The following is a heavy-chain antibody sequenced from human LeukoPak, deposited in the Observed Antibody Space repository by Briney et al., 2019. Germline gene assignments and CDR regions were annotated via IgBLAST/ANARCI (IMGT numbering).Heavy chain of an antibody. Sequence: GGSLRLSCAASGFTFSSYAMHWVRQASGKGLEWEAVISYDGSNKYYADSVKGRFTISRDNSKNTLYLQMNSLRAEDTAVYYCARVLSRVVVVPAAIGYWGQGTLVTVSS. CDR3: ARVLSRVVVVPAAIGY. V-gene: IGHV3-30-3*01. CDR2: ISYDGSNK. D-gene: IGHD2-2*01. J-gene: IGHJ4*02. CDR1: GFTFSSYA.